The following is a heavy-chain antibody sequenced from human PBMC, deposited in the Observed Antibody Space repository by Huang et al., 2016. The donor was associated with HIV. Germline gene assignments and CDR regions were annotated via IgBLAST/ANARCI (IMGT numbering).Heavy chain of an antibody. CDR1: GFIFSDYW. J-gene: IGHJ4*01. D-gene: IGHD3-3*01. Sequence: EVELAESGGGSVRPGQSLRLSCVGSGFIFSDYWMHWVRQIPGKGRMWVGRMEVDGSRTSYADSVKGRFTIYRDNAKNTVYLQMSSLRVDDTAVYYCVRAKEKGYDFWSGYRYWGQGVQVTVSS. V-gene: IGHV3-74*02. CDR3: VRAKEKGYDFWSGYRY. CDR2: MEVDGSRT.